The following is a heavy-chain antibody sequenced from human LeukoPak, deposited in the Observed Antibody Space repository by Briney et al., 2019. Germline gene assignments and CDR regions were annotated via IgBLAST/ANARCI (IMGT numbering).Heavy chain of an antibody. CDR3: GIQGYTASYYFLDY. D-gene: IGHD1-26*01. CDR2: IYTTGAT. V-gene: IGHV4-4*07. J-gene: IGHJ4*02. CDR1: SGSINSYY. Sequence: SETLSLTCTVSSGSINSYYWGWVRQPPGKGLEWIGRIYTTGATQYNPSLKSRVTMSVDTSTNQFSLNLRSMTAADTAVYYCGIQGYTASYYFLDYWSQGTLVAVS.